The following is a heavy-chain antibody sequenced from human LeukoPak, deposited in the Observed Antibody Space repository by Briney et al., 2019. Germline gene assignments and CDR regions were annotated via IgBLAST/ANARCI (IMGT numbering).Heavy chain of an antibody. Sequence: PGGSLRLSCAASGFTLSSYAMSWVRQAPGKGLEWVSAISGSGGSTCYADSVKGRFTISRDNSKNTLYLQVNSLRAEDTAVYYCAKGGSSGWYGKYYFDYWGQGTLVTVSS. CDR3: AKGGSSGWYGKYYFDY. D-gene: IGHD6-19*01. CDR2: ISGSGGST. V-gene: IGHV3-23*01. CDR1: GFTLSSYA. J-gene: IGHJ4*02.